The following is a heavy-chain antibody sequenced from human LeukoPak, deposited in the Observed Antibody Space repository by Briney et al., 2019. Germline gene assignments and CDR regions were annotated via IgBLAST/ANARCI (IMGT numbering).Heavy chain of an antibody. J-gene: IGHJ6*02. CDR3: ASIGADTMVRGVITPGDYYYGMDV. Sequence: ASVKVSCKVSGYTLTELSMHWVRQAPGKGLEWMGGFDPEDGETIYAQKFQGRVTMTEDTSTDTAYMELSSLRSEDTAVYYCASIGADTMVRGVITPGDYYYGMDVWGQGTTVTVSS. CDR2: FDPEDGET. CDR1: GYTLTELS. D-gene: IGHD3-10*01. V-gene: IGHV1-24*01.